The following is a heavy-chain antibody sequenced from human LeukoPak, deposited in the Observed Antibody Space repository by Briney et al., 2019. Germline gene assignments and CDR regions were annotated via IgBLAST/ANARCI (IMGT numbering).Heavy chain of an antibody. J-gene: IGHJ4*02. D-gene: IGHD6-19*01. CDR3: ANTGGSSGWYLKPYFDY. Sequence: SDTLSHSCTVSGGSISSSSYYWGWIRQPPGKGLEWIGSIYYSGSTYYNPSLKSRVTISVDTSKNQFSLKLSSVTAADTAVYYCANTGGSSGWYLKPYFDYWGQGTLVTVSS. V-gene: IGHV4-39*01. CDR2: IYYSGST. CDR1: GGSISSSSYY.